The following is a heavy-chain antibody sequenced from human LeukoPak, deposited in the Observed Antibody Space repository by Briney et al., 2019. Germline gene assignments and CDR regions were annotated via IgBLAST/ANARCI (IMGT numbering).Heavy chain of an antibody. CDR3: TTAATPGHSYGYGTYYYYYYMDV. J-gene: IGHJ6*03. CDR2: IKSKTDGGTT. CDR1: GFTFSNAW. D-gene: IGHD5-18*01. Sequence: GGSLRLSCAASGFTFSNAWMSWVRQAPGKGLEWVGRIKSKTDGGTTDYAAPVKGRFTISRDDSKNTLYLQMNSLKTEDTAVYYCTTAATPGHSYGYGTYYYYYYMDVWGKGTTVTVSS. V-gene: IGHV3-15*01.